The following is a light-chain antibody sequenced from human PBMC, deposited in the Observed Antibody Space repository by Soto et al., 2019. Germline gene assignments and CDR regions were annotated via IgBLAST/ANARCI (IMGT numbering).Light chain of an antibody. Sequence: QSVLTRPPSASGTPGQRVTISCPGGSSNIGTNTVSWYQHLPGTAPKLLIYGNNQRPSGVPDRFSGSTSGNAASLTISGLQAEDEADYYCCSYAGSYVFGSGTKVTVL. CDR2: GNN. CDR1: SSNIGTNT. J-gene: IGLJ1*01. V-gene: IGLV1-44*01. CDR3: CSYAGSYV.